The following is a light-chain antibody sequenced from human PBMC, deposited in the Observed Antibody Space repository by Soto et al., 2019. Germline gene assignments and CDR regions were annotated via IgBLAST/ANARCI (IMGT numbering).Light chain of an antibody. J-gene: IGKJ2*01. CDR3: QQYGSSPPYT. Sequence: EIVLTQSPGTLSLSPGERATLSCRASHSVSSSYLAWYLQKPGQAPRLLIYGASSRATGIPDRFSGSGSGTDFSLPISRLEPEDFSVYYCQQYGSSPPYTFGQGTKLEIK. CDR1: HSVSSSY. CDR2: GAS. V-gene: IGKV3-20*01.